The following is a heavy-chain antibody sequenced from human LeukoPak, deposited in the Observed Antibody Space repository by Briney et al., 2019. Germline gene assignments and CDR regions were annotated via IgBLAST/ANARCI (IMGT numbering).Heavy chain of an antibody. CDR2: IIPIFGTA. CDR1: GGTFSSYA. J-gene: IGHJ4*02. D-gene: IGHD6-19*01. V-gene: IGHV1-69*05. CDR3: ARGSSGYLFDY. Sequence: SVKVSCKASGGTFSSYAISWVRQAPGQGLEWMEGIIPIFGTANYAQKFQGRVTITTDESTSTAYMELSNLRSEDTAVYYCARGSSGYLFDYWGQGTLVTVSS.